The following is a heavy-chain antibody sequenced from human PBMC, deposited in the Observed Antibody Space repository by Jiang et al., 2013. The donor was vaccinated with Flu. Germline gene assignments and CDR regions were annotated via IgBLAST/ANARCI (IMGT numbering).Heavy chain of an antibody. Sequence: SGSGLVKPSETLSLTCTVSGGPISNTYYWGWIRQPPGKGLEWIGSIYYSGSAYYSGTTYYNPSLKSRLTISVDTSKNQFSLRLSSVTAAETAVYFCARGDRSVSGSFVDHWGQGTLVTVSS. V-gene: IGHV4-39*02. CDR1: GGPISNTYY. CDR2: IYYSGSAYYSGTT. CDR3: ARGDRSVSGSFVDH. J-gene: IGHJ4*02. D-gene: IGHD3-10*01.